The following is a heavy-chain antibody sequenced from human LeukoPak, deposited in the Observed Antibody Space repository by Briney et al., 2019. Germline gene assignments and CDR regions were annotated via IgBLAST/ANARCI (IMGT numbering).Heavy chain of an antibody. CDR3: ASSVYYYYGMDV. CDR2: INHSGST. J-gene: IGHJ6*02. Sequence: SETLSLTCAVYGGSFSGYYWSWIRQPPGKGLEWIGEINHSGSTNYNPSLKSRVTISVDTSKNQFSLKLSSVTAADTAVYYCASSVYYYYGMDVWGQGTTVTVSS. V-gene: IGHV4-34*01. CDR1: GGSFSGYY.